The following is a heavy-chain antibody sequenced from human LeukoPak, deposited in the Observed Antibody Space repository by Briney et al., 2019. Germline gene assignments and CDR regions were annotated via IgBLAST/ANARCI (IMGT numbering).Heavy chain of an antibody. V-gene: IGHV3-7*01. J-gene: IGHJ4*02. CDR2: IQEDGKKE. D-gene: IGHD2-21*02. Sequence: PGGSLRLSCEASGFTFTKVWMSWVRQAPGKGLEWVANIQEDGKKENYVDSVRGRFTISRDNAKNSIYLQMNSLRVEDTAVYYCAKDIVGGGDDYWGQGTLVIVSS. CDR1: GFTFTKVW. CDR3: AKDIVGGGDDY.